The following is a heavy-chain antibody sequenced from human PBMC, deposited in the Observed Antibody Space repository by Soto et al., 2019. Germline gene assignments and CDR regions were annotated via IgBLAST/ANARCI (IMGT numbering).Heavy chain of an antibody. Sequence: GGSLRLSCAASGFTFSNYAMHWVRQAPGQGLEWVAVVSYDGSDKYYADSVRGRFTISRDNSQNTLFLQMTSLRPEDTAVYYCTGGRITFGGVIGLFDYWGQGT. V-gene: IGHV3-30-3*01. CDR3: TGGRITFGGVIGLFDY. CDR1: GFTFSNYA. J-gene: IGHJ4*02. CDR2: VSYDGSDK. D-gene: IGHD3-16*02.